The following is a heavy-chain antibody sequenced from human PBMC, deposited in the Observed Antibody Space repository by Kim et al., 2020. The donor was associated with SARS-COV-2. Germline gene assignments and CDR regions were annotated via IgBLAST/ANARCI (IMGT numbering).Heavy chain of an antibody. CDR1: GGSISSYY. D-gene: IGHD3-22*01. CDR2: IYYSGSH. Sequence: SETLSLTCTVSGGSISSYYWFWIRQPPGKGLEWIGYIYYSGSHNYNPSLKSRVTISVDTSKNQFSLKLSSVTAADTAVYYCARHRTPRITMIVVAPGGMDVWGQGTTVTVSS. V-gene: IGHV4-59*08. CDR3: ARHRTPRITMIVVAPGGMDV. J-gene: IGHJ6*02.